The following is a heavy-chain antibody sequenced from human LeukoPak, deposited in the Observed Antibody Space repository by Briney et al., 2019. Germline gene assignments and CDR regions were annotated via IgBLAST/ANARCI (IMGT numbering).Heavy chain of an antibody. CDR1: GFTFSSYW. V-gene: IGHV3-74*01. Sequence: PGGSLRLSCAASGFTFSSYWMHWVRQAPGKGLVWVSRINTDGSSTSYADSVKGRFTISRDNAKNTLYLQMNSLRAEDTAVYYCARDYGGSPFGYWGQGTLVTVSS. J-gene: IGHJ4*02. D-gene: IGHD4-23*01. CDR2: INTDGSST. CDR3: ARDYGGSPFGY.